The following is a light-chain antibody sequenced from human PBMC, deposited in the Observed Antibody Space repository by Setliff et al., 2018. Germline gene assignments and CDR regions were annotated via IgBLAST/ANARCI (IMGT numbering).Light chain of an antibody. V-gene: IGLV2-14*03. J-gene: IGLJ1*01. Sequence: QSALAQPASVSGSPGQSITIYCIGSSSDIGAYDYVAWYQQHPGKAPKLMIYDVGHRPSGVSHRFSASKSGNTASLTISGLQVEDEADYYCSSYSTRTSLDVFGTGTKGTVL. CDR2: DVG. CDR3: SSYSTRTSLDV. CDR1: SSDIGAYDY.